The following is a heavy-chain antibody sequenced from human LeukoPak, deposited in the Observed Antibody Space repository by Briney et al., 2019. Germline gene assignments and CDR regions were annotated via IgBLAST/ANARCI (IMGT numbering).Heavy chain of an antibody. CDR2: IYTSGST. D-gene: IGHD6-13*01. CDR1: GGSINSHY. CDR3: ARMGSSWFYFDY. V-gene: IGHV4-4*09. J-gene: IGHJ4*02. Sequence: SETLSLMCTVSGGSINSHYWSWLRQPPGKGLEWIGYIYTSGSTIYNPYHKNRVTISVDTSKNQFSLKLSSVTAADTPVYYCARMGSSWFYFDYWGQGTLVTVSS.